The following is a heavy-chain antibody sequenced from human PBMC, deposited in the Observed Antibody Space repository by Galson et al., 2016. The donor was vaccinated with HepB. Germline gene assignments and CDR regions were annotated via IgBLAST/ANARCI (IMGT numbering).Heavy chain of an antibody. J-gene: IGHJ6*02. CDR2: IYPDDSDT. V-gene: IGHV5-51*01. CDR3: SRLPYSSGTFYYSGMDV. Sequence: QSGADVKKPGESLKISCKGSGYSFSKYWIAWVRQMPGKGLECMGIIYPDDSDTRYSPSFQGQVTISADKSISTAYLQWSSLRASDTAMYYCSRLPYSSGTFYYSGMDVWGQGTTVTVSS. CDR1: GYSFSKYW. D-gene: IGHD3-22*01.